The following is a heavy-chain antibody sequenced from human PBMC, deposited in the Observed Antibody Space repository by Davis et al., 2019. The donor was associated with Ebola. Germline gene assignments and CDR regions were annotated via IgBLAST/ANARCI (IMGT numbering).Heavy chain of an antibody. D-gene: IGHD4-17*01. V-gene: IGHV3-73*01. CDR1: GFTFSGSA. J-gene: IGHJ6*02. Sequence: GESLKISCAASGFTFSGSAMHWVRQASGKGLEWVGRIRSKANSYATAYAASVKGRFTISRDDSKNTAYLQMNSLKTEDTAVYYCAKTTTVTFYYYYGMDVWGQGTTVTVSS. CDR2: IRSKANSYAT. CDR3: AKTTTVTFYYYYGMDV.